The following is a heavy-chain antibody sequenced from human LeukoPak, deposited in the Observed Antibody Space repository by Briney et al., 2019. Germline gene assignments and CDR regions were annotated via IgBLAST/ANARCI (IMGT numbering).Heavy chain of an antibody. Sequence: PGGSLRLSCAASGFTFSSYWMSWVRQAPGKGLEWVANIKQDGSEKYYVDSVKGRFTISRDNAKNSLYLQMNSLRAEDTAVYYCAREGPHYCSSTSCSYYYYYYMDVWGKGTTVTISS. V-gene: IGHV3-7*01. J-gene: IGHJ6*03. CDR2: IKQDGSEK. CDR1: GFTFSSYW. CDR3: AREGPHYCSSTSCSYYYYYYMDV. D-gene: IGHD2-2*01.